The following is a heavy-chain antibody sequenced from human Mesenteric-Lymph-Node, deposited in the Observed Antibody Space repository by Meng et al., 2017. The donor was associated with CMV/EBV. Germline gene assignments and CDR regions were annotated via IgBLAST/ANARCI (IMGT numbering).Heavy chain of an antibody. CDR2: INPNTGAT. V-gene: IGHV1-2*02. D-gene: IGHD6-13*01. J-gene: IGHJ4*02. CDR3: ARDRSSSWPTSFDY. CDR1: GYTFTEYY. Sequence: ASVKVSCKASGYTFTEYYIHWVRQAPGQGLEWLGWINPNTGATKYAQKFQGRATMTRDTSISTAYMELSRLRSDDTAVYYCARDRSSSWPTSFDYWGQGTLVTVSS.